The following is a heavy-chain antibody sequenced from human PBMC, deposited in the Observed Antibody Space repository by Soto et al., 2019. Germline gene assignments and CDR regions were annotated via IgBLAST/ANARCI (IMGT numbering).Heavy chain of an antibody. D-gene: IGHD1-26*01. J-gene: IGHJ6*02. CDR3: ARDPGDRNGMSV. Sequence: EVQLVESGGGLVQPGGSLRLSCAASGFTVSSDYMSWVRQAPGKGLEWVSVIYSGGSTYYADFVKGRFIISRDNSKNILYLQMNSLRAEDTAVYYCARDPGDRNGMSVWGQGTTVTVSS. CDR1: GFTVSSDY. CDR2: IYSGGST. V-gene: IGHV3-66*01.